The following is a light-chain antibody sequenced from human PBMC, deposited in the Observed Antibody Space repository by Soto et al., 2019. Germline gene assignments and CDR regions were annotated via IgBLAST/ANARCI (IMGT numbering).Light chain of an antibody. CDR1: QTTSKW. V-gene: IGKV1-5*01. CDR2: DAS. CDR3: QQYENYWT. Sequence: DIQMTQSPAALSASVGDSVTITCRASQTTSKWLAWYQQQPGKAPKLLIFDASNLDSGVPSRFSGSGSGTAFSLTISNLQPEDCATYYCQQYENYWTFSQGTKV. J-gene: IGKJ1*01.